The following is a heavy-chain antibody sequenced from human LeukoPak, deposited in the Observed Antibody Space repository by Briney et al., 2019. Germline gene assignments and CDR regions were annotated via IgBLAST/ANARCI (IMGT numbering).Heavy chain of an antibody. CDR3: AKSTIVVVTATTYDAFDI. D-gene: IGHD2-21*02. Sequence: PGGSLRLSCAASGFTFSSYGVHWARQARGKGLEWVAFMLYDGSNKYYADSVKGRFTISRDNSKNTLYLQMNSLRAEDTAVYYCAKSTIVVVTATTYDAFDIWGQGTMVTVSS. J-gene: IGHJ3*02. CDR1: GFTFSSYG. V-gene: IGHV3-30*02. CDR2: MLYDGSNK.